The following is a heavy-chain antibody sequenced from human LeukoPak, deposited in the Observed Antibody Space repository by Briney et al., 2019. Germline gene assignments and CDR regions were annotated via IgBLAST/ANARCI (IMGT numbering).Heavy chain of an antibody. V-gene: IGHV4-61*01. CDR2: IYYSGST. CDR1: GGSVSSGSYY. CDR3: AREFRSPMRNWFDP. D-gene: IGHD1-14*01. Sequence: PSETLSLTCTVSGGSVSSGSYYWSWIRQPPGKGLEWIGYIYYSGSTNYNPSLKSRVTISVDTSKNQFSLKLSSVTAADTAVYYCAREFRSPMRNWFDPWGQGTLVTVSS. J-gene: IGHJ5*02.